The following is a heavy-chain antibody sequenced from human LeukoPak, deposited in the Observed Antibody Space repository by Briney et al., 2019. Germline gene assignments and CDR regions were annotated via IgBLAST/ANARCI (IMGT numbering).Heavy chain of an antibody. CDR3: ARVSFRAWQAAAGPLYWYFDL. D-gene: IGHD6-13*01. CDR2: INPNSGGT. J-gene: IGHJ2*01. V-gene: IGHV1-2*02. CDR1: GYTFTGYY. Sequence: GASVKVSCKASGYTFTGYYMHWVRQAPGQGLEWMGWINPNSGGTNYAQKFQGRVTMTRDTSISTAYMELSRLRSDDTAVYYCARVSFRAWQAAAGPLYWYFDLWGRGTLVTVSS.